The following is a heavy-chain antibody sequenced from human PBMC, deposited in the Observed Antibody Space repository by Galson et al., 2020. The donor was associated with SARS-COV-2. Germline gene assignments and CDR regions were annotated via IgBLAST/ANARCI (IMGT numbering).Heavy chain of an antibody. CDR3: ATKLAYCGGDCYFSFDY. Sequence: ASVKVSCKVSGYTLTELSMHWVRQAPGKGLEWMGGFDPEDGETIYAQKFQGRVTMTEDTSTDTAYMELSSLRSEDTAVYYCATKLAYCGGDCYFSFDYWGQGTLVTVSS. CDR1: GYTLTELS. J-gene: IGHJ4*02. CDR2: FDPEDGET. D-gene: IGHD2-21*02. V-gene: IGHV1-24*01.